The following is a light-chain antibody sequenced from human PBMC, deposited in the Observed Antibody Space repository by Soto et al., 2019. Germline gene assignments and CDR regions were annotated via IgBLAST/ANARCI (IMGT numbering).Light chain of an antibody. CDR2: AAS. Sequence: IQMTQSPSSLSASVGARVPITCRASQGIGNDLGWYQQKPGKAPNLLIYAASTLQSGVPSRFSGSGSGTDFTLTISSLQPEDFATYFCQHGYSTPLTFGGGTKVDIK. CDR1: QGIGND. J-gene: IGKJ4*01. V-gene: IGKV1-39*01. CDR3: QHGYSTPLT.